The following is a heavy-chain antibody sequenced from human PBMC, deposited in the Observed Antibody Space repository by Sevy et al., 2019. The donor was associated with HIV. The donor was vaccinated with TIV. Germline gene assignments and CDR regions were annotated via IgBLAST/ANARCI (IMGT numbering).Heavy chain of an antibody. CDR2: IYYSGST. V-gene: IGHV4-59*01. J-gene: IGHJ3*02. CDR1: GGSISSYY. Sequence: SETLSLTCTVSGGSISSYYWSWIRQPPGKGLEWIGYIYYSGSTNYNPSLKSRVTISVDTSKNQFSLKLSSVTAADTAVYYCARGFGEITHDAFDIWGQGTMVTVSS. D-gene: IGHD3-10*01. CDR3: ARGFGEITHDAFDI.